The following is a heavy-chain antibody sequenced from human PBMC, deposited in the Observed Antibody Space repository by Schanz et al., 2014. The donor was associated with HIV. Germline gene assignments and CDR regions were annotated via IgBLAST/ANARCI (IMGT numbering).Heavy chain of an antibody. CDR1: GFAFSRYG. Sequence: EVQLLESGGGFVQPGGSLRLSCAASGFAFSRYGMSWVRQTPDKGLEWVSSISGNGDSAYYADSVNGRFTISRDNSKNTLYLQMTTLRTEDTAVYYCAKPEYDSRGNSQSHFDSWGQGTLVTVSS. J-gene: IGHJ4*02. CDR3: AKPEYDSRGNSQSHFDS. V-gene: IGHV3-23*01. CDR2: ISGNGDSA. D-gene: IGHD3-22*01.